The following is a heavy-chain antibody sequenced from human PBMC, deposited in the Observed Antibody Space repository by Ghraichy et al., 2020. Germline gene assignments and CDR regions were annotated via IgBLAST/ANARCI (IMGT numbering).Heavy chain of an antibody. Sequence: ASVKVSCKTSGYTFTDSYMHWVRQAPGQGLEWMGWTNPNSGGTIYAQKFQGRVTLTLDTSISTAYMELRSLRSDDTAVYYCVRAGVSDFWGQGTLVTVSS. V-gene: IGHV1-2*02. CDR2: TNPNSGGT. CDR1: GYTFTDSY. CDR3: VRAGVSDF. J-gene: IGHJ4*02.